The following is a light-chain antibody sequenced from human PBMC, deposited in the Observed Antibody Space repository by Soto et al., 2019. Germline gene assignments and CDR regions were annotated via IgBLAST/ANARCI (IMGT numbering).Light chain of an antibody. CDR2: GNS. V-gene: IGLV1-40*01. J-gene: IGLJ1*01. Sequence: QAVVTQPPSVSGAPGQRVTISCTGSNSNIGAGYDVHWYQQLPGTAPKLLIYGNSNRPSGVPDRFSGSKSGTSASLAITGLQAEDEADYYCQSYDSSLSCVFGTGTKLTVL. CDR3: QSYDSSLSCV. CDR1: NSNIGAGYD.